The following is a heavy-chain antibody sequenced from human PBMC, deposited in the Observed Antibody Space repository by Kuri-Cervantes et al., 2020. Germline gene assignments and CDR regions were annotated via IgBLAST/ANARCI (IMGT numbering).Heavy chain of an antibody. CDR3: ARGDILTGYFD. Sequence: ETLSLTCAASGFTFSSYDMHWVRQATGKGLEWVSAIGKAGDSYYPGSVKGRFTISRENAKNSLYLQMNSLRAGDTALYYCARGDILTGYFDWGQGTLVTVSS. V-gene: IGHV3-13*01. D-gene: IGHD3-9*01. J-gene: IGHJ4*02. CDR1: GFTFSSYD. CDR2: IGKAGDS.